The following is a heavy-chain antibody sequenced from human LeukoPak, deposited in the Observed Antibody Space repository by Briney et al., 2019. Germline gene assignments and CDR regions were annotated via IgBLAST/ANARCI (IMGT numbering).Heavy chain of an antibody. CDR3: ASVHRGYSYGSEDY. V-gene: IGHV4-34*01. CDR2: INHSKST. J-gene: IGHJ4*02. Sequence: SETLSLTCAVYGGSCSGYYWSWIRQPPGKGLEGSGEINHSKSTNYNPSLNSRVTISVDTSKNQFSMKLSSVTAADTAVYYCASVHRGYSYGSEDYWGQGTLVTVSS. D-gene: IGHD5-18*01. CDR1: GGSCSGYY.